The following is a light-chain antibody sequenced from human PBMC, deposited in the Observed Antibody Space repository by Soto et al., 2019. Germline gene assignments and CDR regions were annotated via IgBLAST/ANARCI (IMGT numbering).Light chain of an antibody. Sequence: DIQMTQSPTPPSANVGDGGTVTCPASHSITIYLNWYQQKPGKAPKLLIFATSSLQSGVPSRFSGSGSGTDFTLTISSLQPEDLATYYCQQSLTTPLTFGGGTKVDIK. CDR1: HSITIY. V-gene: IGKV1-39*01. CDR2: ATS. J-gene: IGKJ4*01. CDR3: QQSLTTPLT.